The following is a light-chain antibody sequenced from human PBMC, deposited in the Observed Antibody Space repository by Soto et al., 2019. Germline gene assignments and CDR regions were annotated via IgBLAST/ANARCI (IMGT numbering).Light chain of an antibody. CDR3: QSYDATNQV. CDR1: SGSIASNY. Sequence: NFMLTQPHSVSESPGKTVIISCTRSSGSIASNYVQWYQQRPGSSPTTVIYEDNQRPSEVPDRFSGSIDSSSNSASLTVSRLESEDEADYFCQSYDATNQVFGGGTKLTVL. V-gene: IGLV6-57*01. CDR2: EDN. J-gene: IGLJ3*02.